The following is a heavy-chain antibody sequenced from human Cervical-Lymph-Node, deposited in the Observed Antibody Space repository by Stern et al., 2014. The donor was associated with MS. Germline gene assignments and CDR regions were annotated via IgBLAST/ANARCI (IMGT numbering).Heavy chain of an antibody. V-gene: IGHV4-39*01. D-gene: IGHD2-8*02. CDR3: AKHACTGAACPFDL. J-gene: IGHJ4*02. Sequence: QLQLQESGPGLVKPSETLSLTCAVSGDSISSYTHYWAWIRQPPGKGLEWIGSVYYSGAPYYNPPLKSRVPISVDTSKNHFSLGLNSVTAADTAVYYCAKHACTGAACPFDLWGQGTLVTVSS. CDR1: GDSISSYTHY. CDR2: VYYSGAP.